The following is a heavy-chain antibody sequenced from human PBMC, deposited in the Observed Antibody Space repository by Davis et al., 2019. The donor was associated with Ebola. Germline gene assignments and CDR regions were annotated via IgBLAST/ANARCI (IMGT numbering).Heavy chain of an antibody. CDR1: GDRVSSNSAA. J-gene: IGHJ3*02. CDR3: ARGYCSTITCHFAFDI. Sequence: HSQTLSLTCAISGDRVSSNSAAWNWFRQSPSRGLEWLGRTYYRSKWYNDYAVSVKSRITINPDTSKNQFSLQLNSVTPEDSAVYYCARGYCSTITCHFAFDIWGQGTMVTVSP. CDR2: TYYRSKWYN. D-gene: IGHD2-2*01. V-gene: IGHV6-1*01.